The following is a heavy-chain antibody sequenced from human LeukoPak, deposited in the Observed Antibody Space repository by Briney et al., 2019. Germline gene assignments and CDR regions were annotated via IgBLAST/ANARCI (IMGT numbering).Heavy chain of an antibody. Sequence: ASVKVSCKASGYTFTSYAMNWVRQAPGQGLEWMGWINTNTGNPTYAQGFTGRFVFSLDTSVSTAYLQISSLKAEDTAVYYCARSGITMVRGRGWFDPWGQGTLVTVSS. CDR1: GYTFTSYA. CDR2: INTNTGNP. D-gene: IGHD3-10*01. J-gene: IGHJ5*02. CDR3: ARSGITMVRGRGWFDP. V-gene: IGHV7-4-1*02.